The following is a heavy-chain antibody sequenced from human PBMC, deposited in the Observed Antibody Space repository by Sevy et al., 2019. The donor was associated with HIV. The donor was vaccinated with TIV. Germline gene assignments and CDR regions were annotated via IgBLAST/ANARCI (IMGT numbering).Heavy chain of an antibody. CDR2: IIPIFGTA. D-gene: IGHD2-2*01. V-gene: IGHV1-69*13. J-gene: IGHJ4*02. CDR3: ARAGAVVVVPAGPFDY. Sequence: ASVKVSCKASGGTFSSYAISWVRQAPGQGLEWMGGIIPIFGTANYAQKFQGRVTITADESTSTAYMELSRLRSDDTAVYYCARAGAVVVVPAGPFDYWGQGTLVTVSS. CDR1: GGTFSSYA.